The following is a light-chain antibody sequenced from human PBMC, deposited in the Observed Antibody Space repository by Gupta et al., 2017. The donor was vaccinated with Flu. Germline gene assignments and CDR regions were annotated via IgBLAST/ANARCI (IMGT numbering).Light chain of an antibody. J-gene: IGLJ2*01. CDR2: RND. Sequence: SNIGSNFGYWYQQFPGTAPKLLIYRNDQRPSGVPDRFSGSKSGTSASLAISGLRSEDEAEYYCSAWDDSLSGLVVFGGGTKLTVL. V-gene: IGLV1-47*01. CDR3: SAWDDSLSGLVV. CDR1: SNIGSNF.